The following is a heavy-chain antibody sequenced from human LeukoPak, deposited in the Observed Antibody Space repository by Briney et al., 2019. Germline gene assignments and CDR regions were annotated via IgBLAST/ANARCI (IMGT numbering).Heavy chain of an antibody. CDR3: ARDPLGYCSGGSCYLLPDY. Sequence: GGSLRLSCAASEFTFSSYSMNWVRQAPGKGLEWVSYISSSSSTIYYADSVKGRFTISRDNAKNSLYLQMNSLRAEDTAVYYCARDPLGYCSGGSCYLLPDYWGQGTLVTVSS. D-gene: IGHD2-15*01. J-gene: IGHJ4*02. V-gene: IGHV3-48*01. CDR1: EFTFSSYS. CDR2: ISSSSSTI.